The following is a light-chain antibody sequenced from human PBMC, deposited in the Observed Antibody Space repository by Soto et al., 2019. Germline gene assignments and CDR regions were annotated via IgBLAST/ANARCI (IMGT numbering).Light chain of an antibody. CDR2: GAS. CDR3: QQYNNWPRT. J-gene: IGKJ3*01. CDR1: QSVSSK. Sequence: EIVMTQSPATLSVSPGERATLSCRASQSVSSKLGWYQQKPGQAPRLLIYGASNRATGIPARFSGSGSGTEFTLTISSLQSEDFAVYYCQQYNNWPRTFGPGTKVDIK. V-gene: IGKV3-15*01.